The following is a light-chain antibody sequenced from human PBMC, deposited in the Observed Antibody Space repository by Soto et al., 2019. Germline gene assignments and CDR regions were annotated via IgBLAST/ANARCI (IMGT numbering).Light chain of an antibody. CDR3: QQYNTYSQT. CDR2: DAS. V-gene: IGKV1-13*02. J-gene: IGKJ1*01. CDR1: QGIRND. Sequence: AVQVTQGPSSFTKTVGDRVTMTCRASQGIRNDLGWYQQKPGKAPKLLIYDASSLESGVPSRFTGSGSGTEFTLTISSLQPDDFATYYCQQYNTYSQTFAQGTKVDI.